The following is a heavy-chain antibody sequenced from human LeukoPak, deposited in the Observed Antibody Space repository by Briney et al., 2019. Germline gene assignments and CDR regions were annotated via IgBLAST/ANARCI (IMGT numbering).Heavy chain of an antibody. V-gene: IGHV3-30*18. CDR3: AKDQFSDNWKLSYYYGMDV. CDR2: ISYDGSNK. D-gene: IGHD1-20*01. CDR1: GFTFSSYG. Sequence: GGSLRLSCAASGFTFSSYGMHWARQAPGKGLEWVAVISYDGSNKYYADSVKGRFTISRGNSKNTLYLQMNSLRAEDTAVYYCAKDQFSDNWKLSYYYGMDVWGQGTTVTVSS. J-gene: IGHJ6*02.